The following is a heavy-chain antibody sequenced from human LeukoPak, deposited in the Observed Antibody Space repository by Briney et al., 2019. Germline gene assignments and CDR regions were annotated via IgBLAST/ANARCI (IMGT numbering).Heavy chain of an antibody. J-gene: IGHJ4*02. D-gene: IGHD3-16*01. CDR3: ARDPLGVLSYFDY. CDR1: GFIFSYYG. V-gene: IGHV3-33*01. Sequence: GGSLRLSCAASGFIFSYYGMHWVRQAPGKGLEWVAVIWYDGSNRYYADSLKGRFTISRDNSKNTLYLQMNSLTADDTAVYYCARDPLGVLSYFDYWGQGTLVTVSS. CDR2: IWYDGSNR.